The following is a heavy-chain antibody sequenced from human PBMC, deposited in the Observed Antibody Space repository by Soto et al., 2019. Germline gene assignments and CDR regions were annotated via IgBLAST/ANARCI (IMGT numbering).Heavy chain of an antibody. CDR3: AEGYGDYIGNYYYGMDV. CDR1: GGSISSGGYY. Sequence: SEILSLTCTVSGGSISSGGYYWSWIRQHPGKGLEWIGYIYCSGSTYYNPSLKSRVTISVDTSKNQFSLKLSSVTAADTAVYYCAEGYGDYIGNYYYGMDVWGQGTTVTVSS. J-gene: IGHJ6*02. D-gene: IGHD4-17*01. CDR2: IYCSGST. V-gene: IGHV4-31*03.